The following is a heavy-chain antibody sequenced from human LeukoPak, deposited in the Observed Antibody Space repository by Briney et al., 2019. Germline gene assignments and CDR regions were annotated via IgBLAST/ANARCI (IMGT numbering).Heavy chain of an antibody. CDR1: GGSISSYY. D-gene: IGHD5-12*01. V-gene: IGHV4-59*01. J-gene: IGHJ4*02. CDR2: FYYSGST. Sequence: SETLSLTCTVSGGSISSYYWSWIRQPPGKGLEWIGYFYYSGSTNYNPSLKSRVTISVDTSKNQFSLKLSSVTAADTAVYYCARDDLWLRNAGDFDYWGQGTLVTVSS. CDR3: ARDDLWLRNAGDFDY.